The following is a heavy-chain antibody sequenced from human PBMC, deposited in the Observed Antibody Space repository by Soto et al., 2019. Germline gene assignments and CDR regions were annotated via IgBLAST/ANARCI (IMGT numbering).Heavy chain of an antibody. V-gene: IGHV1-46*01. D-gene: IGHD1-26*01. J-gene: IGHJ4*02. Sequence: GASVKVSCKASGYTFTSYYMHWVRQAPGQGLEWMGIINPSGGSTSYAQKFQGRVTMTRDTSTSTVYMELSSLRSEDTAVYYCAREGTRIVGAGENDYWGQGTLVTVSS. CDR3: AREGTRIVGAGENDY. CDR2: INPSGGST. CDR1: GYTFTSYY.